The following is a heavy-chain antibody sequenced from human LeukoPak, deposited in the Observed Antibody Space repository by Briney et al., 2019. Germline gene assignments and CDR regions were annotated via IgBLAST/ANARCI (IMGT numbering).Heavy chain of an antibody. Sequence: PSETLSLTCTVSGGSISSYYWSWVRQPPGKGLEWIGYIYYSGSTNYNPSLKSRVTISVDTSKNQFSLRLSSVTAADTAVYYCARVGVTAMGDAFDIWGQGTMVTVSS. V-gene: IGHV4-59*01. D-gene: IGHD2-21*02. CDR2: IYYSGST. J-gene: IGHJ3*02. CDR3: ARVGVTAMGDAFDI. CDR1: GGSISSYY.